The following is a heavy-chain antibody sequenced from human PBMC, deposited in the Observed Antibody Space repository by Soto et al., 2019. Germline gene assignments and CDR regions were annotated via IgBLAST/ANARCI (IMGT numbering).Heavy chain of an antibody. CDR3: ARDLTGLVFDY. V-gene: IGHV3-33*01. Sequence: SLRLSDGSSGFTFSSYGMHWFHQAPGKGLEWVAVIWYDGSNKYYADSVKGRFTISRDNAKNTLYLQMNSLRAEDTAVYYCARDLTGLVFDYWGQGTLVTVSS. CDR2: IWYDGSNK. J-gene: IGHJ4*02. CDR1: GFTFSSYG. D-gene: IGHD3-16*01.